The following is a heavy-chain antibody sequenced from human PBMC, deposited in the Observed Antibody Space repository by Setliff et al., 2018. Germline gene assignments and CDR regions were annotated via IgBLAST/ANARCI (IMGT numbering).Heavy chain of an antibody. CDR1: GYSFTDYY. Sequence: GASVKVSCKASGYSFTDYYMHWVRQVPGRGLEWMGWINPKSGGTRYAQKFQGRVTMTRDTSISTAYMELSSLRSDDTAVYYCARHPSSHYMDVWGKGTTVTVSS. J-gene: IGHJ6*03. V-gene: IGHV1-2*02. CDR3: ARHPSSHYMDV. CDR2: INPKSGGT.